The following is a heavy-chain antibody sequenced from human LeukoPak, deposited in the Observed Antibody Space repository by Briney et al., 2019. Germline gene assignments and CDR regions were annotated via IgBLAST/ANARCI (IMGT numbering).Heavy chain of an antibody. Sequence: GGSLRLSCAASGFTVSSNYMSWVRQAPGKGLEWVSVIYSGGSTYYADSVKGRFTISRDNSKNTLYLQMNSLRAEDTAVYYCAREPFGANAFDIWGQGTMVTVSS. CDR3: AREPFGANAFDI. CDR2: IYSGGST. V-gene: IGHV3-53*01. D-gene: IGHD3-10*01. CDR1: GFTVSSNY. J-gene: IGHJ3*02.